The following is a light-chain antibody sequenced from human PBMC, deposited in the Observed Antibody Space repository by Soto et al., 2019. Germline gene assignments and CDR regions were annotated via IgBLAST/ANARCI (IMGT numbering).Light chain of an antibody. CDR2: RAS. CDR1: QSISDW. J-gene: IGKJ1*01. Sequence: DIQMTQSPSTLSASVGDRVTITCRASQSISDWLAGYQQKPGEAPRLLIYRASTLQSGVSSRFRGSGSGTEFTLTISDLQPDDFATYYCQQYHIYSWTFGQGTTVGIK. CDR3: QQYHIYSWT. V-gene: IGKV1-5*03.